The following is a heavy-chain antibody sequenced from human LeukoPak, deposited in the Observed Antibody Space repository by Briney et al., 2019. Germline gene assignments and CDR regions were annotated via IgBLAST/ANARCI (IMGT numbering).Heavy chain of an antibody. D-gene: IGHD1-26*01. CDR2: ISSSGSTI. J-gene: IGHJ3*02. CDR3: ARVYRLSDAFDI. V-gene: IGHV3-11*01. Sequence: GSLRLSCAASGFTFSDYYMSWIRQAPGKGLEWVSYISSSGSTIYYADSVKGRFTISRDNAKNSLYLQMNSLRAEDTAVYYCARVYRLSDAFDIWGQGTMVTVSS. CDR1: GFTFSDYY.